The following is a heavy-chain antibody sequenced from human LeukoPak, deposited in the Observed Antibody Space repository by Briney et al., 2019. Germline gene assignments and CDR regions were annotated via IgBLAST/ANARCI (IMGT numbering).Heavy chain of an antibody. V-gene: IGHV1-69*05. CDR2: IIPIFGTA. J-gene: IGHJ3*02. Sequence: GASVKVSCKASGGTFSSYAISWARQAPGQGLEWMGRIIPIFGTANYAQKFQGRVTITTDESTSTAYMELSSLRSGDTAVYYCASLSDFKLAFDIWGQGTMVTVSS. CDR1: GGTFSSYA. D-gene: IGHD3-3*01. CDR3: ASLSDFKLAFDI.